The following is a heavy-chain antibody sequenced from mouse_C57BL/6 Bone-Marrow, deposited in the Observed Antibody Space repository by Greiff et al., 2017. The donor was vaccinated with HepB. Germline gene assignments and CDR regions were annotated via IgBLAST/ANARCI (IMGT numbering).Heavy chain of an antibody. V-gene: IGHV1-53*01. CDR3: ARWPTAQALYYAMDY. J-gene: IGHJ4*01. D-gene: IGHD3-2*02. CDR1: GYTFTSYW. Sequence: VQLQQPGTELVKPGASVKLSCKASGYTFTSYWMHWVKQRPGQGLEWIGNINPSNGGTNYNEKFKSKATLTVDKSSSTAYMQLSSLTSEDSAVYYCARWPTAQALYYAMDYWGQGTSVTVSS. CDR2: INPSNGGT.